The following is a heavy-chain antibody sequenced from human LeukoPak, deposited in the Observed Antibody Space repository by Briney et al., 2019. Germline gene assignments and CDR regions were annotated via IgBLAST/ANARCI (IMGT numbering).Heavy chain of an antibody. V-gene: IGHV3-30-3*01. D-gene: IGHD3-16*02. CDR1: GFTFSDHA. CDR2: ISYDGYKK. CDR3: ARDRGNYHFYNMDV. J-gene: IGHJ6*02. Sequence: GGSLRLSCEASGFTFSDHALHWVRQASGKGLEWVAVISYDGYKKYYADSVKGRFTISRDNSRNTFYLQMNSLRVEDSAVFYCARDRGNYHFYNMDVWGQGTTVTVSS.